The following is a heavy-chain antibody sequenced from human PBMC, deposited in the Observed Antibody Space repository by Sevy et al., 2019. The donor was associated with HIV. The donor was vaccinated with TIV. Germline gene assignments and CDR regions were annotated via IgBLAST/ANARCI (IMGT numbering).Heavy chain of an antibody. CDR2: INPHNGNT. Sequence: ASVKVSCKASGYTFNNFGISWVRQAPGQGLECMGWINPHNGNTKYAQKLQDRVTMTTDTSTSTAYMELRSLRSDDTAVYYCAREGTLITMLLWGQGTLVTVSS. V-gene: IGHV1-18*01. J-gene: IGHJ4*02. CDR3: AREGTLITMLL. D-gene: IGHD3-10*02. CDR1: GYTFNNFG.